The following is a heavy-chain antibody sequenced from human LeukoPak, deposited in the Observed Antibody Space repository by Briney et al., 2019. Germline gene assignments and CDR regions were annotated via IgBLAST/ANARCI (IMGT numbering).Heavy chain of an antibody. CDR2: ISSSSSTI. Sequence: PGGSLRLSCAASGSTFSSYTMNWVRQAPGKGLEWVSYISSSSSTIYYTDSVKGRFIISRDNAKNSLYLQMNSLRAEDTAVYYCATGAGRGYNLWGQGTLITVSS. V-gene: IGHV3-48*01. J-gene: IGHJ4*02. CDR3: ATGAGRGYNL. D-gene: IGHD5-24*01. CDR1: GSTFSSYT.